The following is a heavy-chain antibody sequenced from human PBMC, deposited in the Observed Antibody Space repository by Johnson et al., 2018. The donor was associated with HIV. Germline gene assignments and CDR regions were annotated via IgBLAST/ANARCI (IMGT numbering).Heavy chain of an antibody. V-gene: IGHV3-33*08. CDR2: IWYDGTNK. Sequence: QVHLVESGGGVVQPGGSLRVSCAASGFTFDDYAMHWVRQAPGKGLEWVTVIWYDGTNKYYADSVKGRFTISRDNSKNTLYLQMNNLRAEDTAVYYCARDQWPGNDAFDVWGQGTMVTVSS. J-gene: IGHJ3*01. CDR3: ARDQWPGNDAFDV. D-gene: IGHD6-19*01. CDR1: GFTFDDYA.